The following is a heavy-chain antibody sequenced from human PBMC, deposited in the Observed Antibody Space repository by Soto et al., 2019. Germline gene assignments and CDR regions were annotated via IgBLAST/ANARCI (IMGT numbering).Heavy chain of an antibody. V-gene: IGHV3-21*01. D-gene: IGHD1-7*01. CDR3: ARKLELGGYYYGMDV. CDR2: ISSSSSYI. CDR1: GFTFSSYS. J-gene: IGHJ6*02. Sequence: GGSVRLSCAASGFTFSSYSMNWVRQALGKGLEWVSSISSSSSYIYYADSVKGRFTISRDNAKNSLYLQMNSLRAEDTAVYYCARKLELGGYYYGMDVWGQGTTVTVSS.